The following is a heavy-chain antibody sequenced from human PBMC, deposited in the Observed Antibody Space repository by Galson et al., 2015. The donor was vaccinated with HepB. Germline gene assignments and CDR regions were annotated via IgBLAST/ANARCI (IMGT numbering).Heavy chain of an antibody. D-gene: IGHD2-2*01. V-gene: IGHV1-69*01. CDR1: GGTFSRHP. CDR2: IIPFFNTA. J-gene: IGHJ6*02. Sequence: SCKASGGTFSRHPISWVQQAPGQGLEWMGGIIPFFNTANYAQRFQGRVTITADESTSTAYMELSSLRDEDTAVYYCTRDRYCTSTTCSGYYYGMDVWGQGTTVTVSS. CDR3: TRDRYCTSTTCSGYYYGMDV.